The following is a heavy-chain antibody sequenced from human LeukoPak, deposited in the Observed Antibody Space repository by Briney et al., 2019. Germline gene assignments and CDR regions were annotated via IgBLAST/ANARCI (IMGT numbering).Heavy chain of an antibody. D-gene: IGHD3-10*01. CDR3: VKESRVARGVIMDAFDM. Sequence: GGSLRLSCSASGFTFSSYAMHWVRQAPGKGLEYVSGISINGGSTDYAGSVKGRFTISRDNSKNMVYLQMSSLRAEDTAVYYCVKESRVARGVIMDAFDMWGQGTMVTVSS. CDR2: ISINGGST. V-gene: IGHV3-64D*06. J-gene: IGHJ3*02. CDR1: GFTFSSYA.